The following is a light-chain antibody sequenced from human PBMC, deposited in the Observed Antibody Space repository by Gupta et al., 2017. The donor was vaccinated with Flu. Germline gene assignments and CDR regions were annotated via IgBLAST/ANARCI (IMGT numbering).Light chain of an antibody. CDR3: QEHGHFPPRT. Sequence: TLSSSPGDRSTLTCSASQSVDKTYFVWFKQKPGQAPRLLIYGASSRDAGIPDRFSGSGSGTDFSLTISRREPEDFAGYYYQEHGHFPPRTFGQGTTVENK. J-gene: IGKJ1*01. V-gene: IGKV3-20*01. CDR2: GAS. CDR1: QSVDKTY.